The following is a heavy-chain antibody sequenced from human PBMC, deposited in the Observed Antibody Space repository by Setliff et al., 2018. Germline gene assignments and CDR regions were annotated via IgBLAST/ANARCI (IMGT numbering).Heavy chain of an antibody. Sequence: GGSLRLSCAASGFTFNTYAVSWVRQAPGKGLEWVSIFYDSRGDTYYADYVKGRFTVSKDNSKNTMYLQMNSLRDEDTAIYFCAKCTSWDSHYPYFDYWGQGALVTVSS. CDR1: GFTFNTYA. CDR3: AKCTSWDSHYPYFDY. V-gene: IGHV3-23*03. J-gene: IGHJ4*02. D-gene: IGHD4-4*01. CDR2: FYDSRGDT.